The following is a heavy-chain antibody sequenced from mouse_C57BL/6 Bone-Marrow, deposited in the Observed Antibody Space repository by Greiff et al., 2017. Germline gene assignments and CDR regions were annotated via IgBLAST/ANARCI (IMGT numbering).Heavy chain of an antibody. J-gene: IGHJ1*03. Sequence: VQLQQSGAELVRPGASVKLSCTASGFNIKDDYMHWVKQRPEQGLEWIGWIDPENGDTEYASKFQGKATITADTSSNTAYLQLSSLTSEDTAVYYCTTRVYYGSSCWYFDFWGTGTTVTVSS. V-gene: IGHV14-4*01. CDR2: IDPENGDT. D-gene: IGHD1-1*01. CDR3: TTRVYYGSSCWYFDF. CDR1: GFNIKDDY.